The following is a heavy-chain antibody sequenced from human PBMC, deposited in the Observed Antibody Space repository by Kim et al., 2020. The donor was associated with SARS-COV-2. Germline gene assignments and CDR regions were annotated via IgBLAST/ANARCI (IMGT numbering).Heavy chain of an antibody. CDR1: GGSISSSSYY. J-gene: IGHJ5*02. V-gene: IGHV4-39*07. D-gene: IGHD3-10*01. CDR2: IYYSGST. CDR3: ARDRIWFGELWPDSGSYHIWFDP. Sequence: SETLSLTCTVSGGSISSSSYYWGWIRQPPGKGLEWIGSIYYSGSTYYNPSLKSRVTISVDTSKNQFSLKLSSVTAADTAVYYCARDRIWFGELWPDSGSYHIWFDPWGQGTLVTVSS.